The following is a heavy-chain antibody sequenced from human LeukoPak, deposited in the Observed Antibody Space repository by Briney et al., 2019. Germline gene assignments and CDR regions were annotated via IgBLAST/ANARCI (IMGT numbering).Heavy chain of an antibody. CDR1: GGSISSGGYS. D-gene: IGHD2-21*01. CDR2: IYHSGST. V-gene: IGHV4-30-2*01. J-gene: IGHJ2*01. Sequence: SETLSLTCAVSGGSISSGGYSWSWIRQPPGKGLEWIGYIYHSGSTYYNPSLKSRVTISVDRSKNQFSLKLSSVTAADTAVYYCARGDGESYWYFDLWGRGTLVTVSS. CDR3: ARGDGESYWYFDL.